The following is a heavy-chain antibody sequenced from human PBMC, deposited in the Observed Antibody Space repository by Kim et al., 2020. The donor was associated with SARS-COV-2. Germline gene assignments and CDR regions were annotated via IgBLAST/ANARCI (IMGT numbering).Heavy chain of an antibody. J-gene: IGHJ4*02. CDR3: ARDNYGSGSWYFDY. Sequence: ASVKVSCKASGYTFTSYGISWVRQAPGQGLEWMGWISAYNGNTNYAQKLQGRVTMTTDTSTSTAYMELRSLRSDDTAVYYCARDNYGSGSWYFDYWGQGTLVTVSS. CDR2: ISAYNGNT. V-gene: IGHV1-18*01. D-gene: IGHD3-10*01. CDR1: GYTFTSYG.